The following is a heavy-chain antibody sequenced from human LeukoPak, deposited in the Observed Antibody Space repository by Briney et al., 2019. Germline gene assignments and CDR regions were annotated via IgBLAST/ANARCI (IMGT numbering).Heavy chain of an antibody. D-gene: IGHD3-22*01. J-gene: IGHJ1*01. CDR3: ASSGYYQEYLQH. V-gene: IGHV6-1*01. CDR1: GDSVSRNTAT. Sequence: SQTLSLTCGISGDSVSRNTATWNWIRHSPSRGLEWLGRTYYRSKWSSVYAASVKSRMTVTPDTSKNQVSLQLNSVTPEDTAVYYCASSGYYQEYLQHWGQGTLVTVSP. CDR2: TYYRSKWSS.